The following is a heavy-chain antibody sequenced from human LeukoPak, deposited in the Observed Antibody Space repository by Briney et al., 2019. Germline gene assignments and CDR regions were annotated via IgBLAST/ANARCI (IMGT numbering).Heavy chain of an antibody. CDR2: IYYSGNT. J-gene: IGHJ4*02. CDR3: ARLWSGLRPPDY. V-gene: IGHV4-39*01. Sequence: TPSETLSLTCTVSGGSIISSSYYWGWIRQPPGKGLEWIGSIYYSGNTYYNPSLKSRVTISADTSNNQFYLKLRSVTAADTAVYYCARLWSGLRPPDYWGQGTLVTVSS. D-gene: IGHD3-3*01. CDR1: GGSIISSSYY.